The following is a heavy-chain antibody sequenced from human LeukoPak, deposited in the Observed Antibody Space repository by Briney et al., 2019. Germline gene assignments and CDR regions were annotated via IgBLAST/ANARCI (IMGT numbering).Heavy chain of an antibody. D-gene: IGHD4-17*01. J-gene: IGHJ4*02. Sequence: PGGSLRLSCAASGFSFSRAWMSWVRQAPGKGLEWVGRIKSKSDGGTTDYAAPVKGRFTISRDNSKNTLYLQMNSLRADDTAVYYCARRAGEYSHPYDYWGQGTLVTVSS. V-gene: IGHV3-15*01. CDR1: GFSFSRAW. CDR3: ARRAGEYSHPYDY. CDR2: IKSKSDGGTT.